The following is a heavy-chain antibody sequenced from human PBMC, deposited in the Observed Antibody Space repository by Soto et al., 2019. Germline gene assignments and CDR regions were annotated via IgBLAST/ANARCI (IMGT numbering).Heavy chain of an antibody. J-gene: IGHJ4*02. CDR2: ISSDGSVI. CDR1: GFSFSSYE. CDR3: ARGRVCRSGSCFGRCDY. Sequence: EVQLVESGGGLVQPGGSLRLSCVVSGFSFSSYEMNWVRQAPGKGLEWVSYISSDGSVIHYANSVEGRFTIARDSAKESLYLQMTSLRADDTAVYYCARGRVCRSGSCFGRCDYWGQGTLVTVSS. V-gene: IGHV3-48*03. D-gene: IGHD2-15*01.